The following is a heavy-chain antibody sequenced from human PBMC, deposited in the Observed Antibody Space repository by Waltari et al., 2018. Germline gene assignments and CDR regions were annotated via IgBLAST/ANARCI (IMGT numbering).Heavy chain of an antibody. V-gene: IGHV4-39*01. CDR1: GGAISRSSSY. Sequence: QLQLQELGPGLMKPSETLSLTCTVSGGAISRSSSYWGWIRQSPGKGLEWIASIYYTGTTYYNPTLESRVTISGDTSKNQFSLRLSSVTAADTAVYYCARHWKRNGYRFDPWGQGTLVTVSS. J-gene: IGHJ5*02. D-gene: IGHD5-12*01. CDR3: ARHWKRNGYRFDP. CDR2: IYYTGTT.